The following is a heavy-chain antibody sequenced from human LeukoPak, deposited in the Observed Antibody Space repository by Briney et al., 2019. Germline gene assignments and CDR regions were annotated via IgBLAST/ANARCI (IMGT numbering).Heavy chain of an antibody. CDR1: GFIFSDHY. J-gene: IGHJ4*02. Sequence: PGGSLRLSCAASGFIFSDHYMDWVRQAPGKGLEWVGCAKNKINSYTTMYAASVKDRFTISRDDSKNSLYLQMNSLKTEDAAVYYCARDLVRDYGDYVGGVFDYWGQGTLVTVSS. V-gene: IGHV3-72*01. CDR3: ARDLVRDYGDYVGGVFDY. D-gene: IGHD4-17*01. CDR2: AKNKINSYTT.